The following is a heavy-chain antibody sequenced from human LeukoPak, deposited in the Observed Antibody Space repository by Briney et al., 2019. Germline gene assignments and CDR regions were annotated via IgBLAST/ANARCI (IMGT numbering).Heavy chain of an antibody. D-gene: IGHD2-2*01. CDR2: IRSKASGGTT. CDR3: ASGSSTSCYD. Sequence: PGRSLRLSCTASGFAFGDYAMSWVRQAPGKGLEWVGFIRSKASGGTTEYAASVKGRFTISRDDSKSIAYLQMNSLRAEDTAVYYCASGSSTSCYDWGQGTLVTASS. V-gene: IGHV3-49*04. J-gene: IGHJ4*02. CDR1: GFAFGDYA.